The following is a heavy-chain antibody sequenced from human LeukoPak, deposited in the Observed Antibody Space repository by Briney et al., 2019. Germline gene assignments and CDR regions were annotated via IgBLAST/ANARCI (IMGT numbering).Heavy chain of an antibody. CDR1: GGSISSYY. CDR3: ARRPNYRYCSGGSCDKGLDY. V-gene: IGHV4-34*01. J-gene: IGHJ4*02. D-gene: IGHD2-15*01. Sequence: SETLSLTCTVSGGSISSYYWSWIRQPPGKGLEWIGEINHSGSTNYNPSLKSRVTISVDTSKNQFSLKLSSVTAADTAVYYCARRPNYRYCSGGSCDKGLDYWGQGTLVTVSS. CDR2: INHSGST.